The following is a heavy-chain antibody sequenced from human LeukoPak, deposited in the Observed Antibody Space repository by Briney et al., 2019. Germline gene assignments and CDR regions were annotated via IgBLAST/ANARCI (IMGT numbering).Heavy chain of an antibody. Sequence: GGFLRLSCAASGFTFSSYSMNWVRQAPGKGLEWVSSISSSSSYIYYADSVKGRFTISRDNAKNSLYLQMNSLRAEDMAVYYCAREAARPRDVIDYWGQGTLVTVSS. CDR3: AREAARPRDVIDY. D-gene: IGHD6-6*01. CDR2: ISSSSSYI. CDR1: GFTFSSYS. V-gene: IGHV3-21*01. J-gene: IGHJ4*02.